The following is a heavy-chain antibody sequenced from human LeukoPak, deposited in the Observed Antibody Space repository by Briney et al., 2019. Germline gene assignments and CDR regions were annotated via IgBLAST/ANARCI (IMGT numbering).Heavy chain of an antibody. CDR3: ARRQVGGYLFDY. V-gene: IGHV4-59*01. CDR1: GGSISSYY. Sequence: SETLSLTCTVSGGSISSYYWSWIRQPPGKGLEWIGYIYYSGSTNYNPSLKSRVTISVDTSKNQFSLKPSSVTAADTAVYYCARRQVGGYLFDYWGQGTLVTVSS. D-gene: IGHD3-10*01. J-gene: IGHJ4*02. CDR2: IYYSGST.